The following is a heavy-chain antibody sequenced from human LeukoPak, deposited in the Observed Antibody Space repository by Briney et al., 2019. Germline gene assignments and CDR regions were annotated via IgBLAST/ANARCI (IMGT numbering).Heavy chain of an antibody. D-gene: IGHD2-15*01. V-gene: IGHV4-34*01. CDR1: GGSFSGYY. J-gene: IGHJ1*01. Sequence: SETLSLTYAVYGGSFSGYYWSWIRQPPGKGLEWIGEINHSGSTNYNPSLKSRVTISVDTSKNQFSLKLSSVTAADAAVYYCARSARGYCSGGSCYSKYFQHWGQGTLVTVSS. CDR2: INHSGST. CDR3: ARSARGYCSGGSCYSKYFQH.